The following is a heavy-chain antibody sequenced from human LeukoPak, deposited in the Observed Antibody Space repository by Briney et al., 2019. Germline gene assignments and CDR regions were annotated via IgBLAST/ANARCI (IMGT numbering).Heavy chain of an antibody. V-gene: IGHV4-31*03. CDR3: ARVVVPDADYYFDY. CDR2: IYYSGTT. CDR1: GAFISSGGYY. D-gene: IGHD2-2*01. J-gene: IGHJ4*02. Sequence: PSQTLSLTCTVSGAFISSGGYYWSWIRQHPGKGLEWIGYIYYSGTTYYNPSLKSRITISVDTSKNRFSLKLTSVTAADTAVYHCARVVVPDADYYFDYWGQGTLVTVSS.